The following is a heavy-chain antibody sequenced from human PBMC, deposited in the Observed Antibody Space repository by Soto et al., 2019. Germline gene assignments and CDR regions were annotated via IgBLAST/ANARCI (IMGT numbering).Heavy chain of an antibody. CDR3: ARGVLRYFDWLPSPEYFDY. V-gene: IGHV3-7*03. CDR2: IKQDGSEK. J-gene: IGHJ4*02. D-gene: IGHD3-9*01. Sequence: GSLRLSCAASGFTFSSYWMSWVRQAPGKGLEWVANIKQDGSEKYYVDSVKGRFTISRDNAKNSLYLQMNSLRAEDTAVYYCARGVLRYFDWLPSPEYFDYWGQGSLVTVS. CDR1: GFTFSSYW.